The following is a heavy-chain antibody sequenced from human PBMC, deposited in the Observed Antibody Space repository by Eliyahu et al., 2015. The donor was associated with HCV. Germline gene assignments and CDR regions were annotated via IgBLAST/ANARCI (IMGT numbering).Heavy chain of an antibody. CDR1: GFTFSNYM. J-gene: IGHJ4*02. Sequence: EVQLLESGGGLVQPGGSLXLSCAXSGFTFSNYMMNWVRQAPGKGLEWVSAISGSGGNTYYADSVKGRFTISRDNSKNTLYLQMNSLSGGDTAVYYCAKGSYSSGWSWGQGTLVTVSS. CDR2: ISGSGGNT. V-gene: IGHV3-23*01. D-gene: IGHD6-19*01. CDR3: AKGSYSSGWS.